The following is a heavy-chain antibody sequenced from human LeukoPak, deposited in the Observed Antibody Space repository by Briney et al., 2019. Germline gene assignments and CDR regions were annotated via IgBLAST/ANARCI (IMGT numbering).Heavy chain of an antibody. CDR3: AKGGSLTTGANFDY. CDR2: ISWNSGSI. Sequence: GGSLRLSYAASGFTFDDYAMHWVRQAPGKGLEWVSGISWNSGSIGYADSVKGRFTISRDNAKNSLYLQMNSLRAEDTALYYCAKGGSLTTGANFDYWGQGTLVTVSS. V-gene: IGHV3-9*01. D-gene: IGHD4-17*01. CDR1: GFTFDDYA. J-gene: IGHJ4*02.